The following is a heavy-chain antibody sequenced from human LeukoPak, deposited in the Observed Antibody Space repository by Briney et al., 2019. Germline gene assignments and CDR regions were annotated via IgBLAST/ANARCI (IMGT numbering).Heavy chain of an antibody. CDR1: GGSISSSGYY. J-gene: IGHJ5*02. Sequence: PSETLSLTCTVSGGSISSSGYYWGWIRQPPGKGLEWIASIYYSGSTYYNPSLKSRVTISVDTSKNQLSLKLSSLTAADTAVYYCARHEYSGSCYGLSWFDPWGQGTLVTVSS. CDR3: ARHEYSGSCYGLSWFDP. D-gene: IGHD1-26*01. CDR2: IYYSGST. V-gene: IGHV4-39*01.